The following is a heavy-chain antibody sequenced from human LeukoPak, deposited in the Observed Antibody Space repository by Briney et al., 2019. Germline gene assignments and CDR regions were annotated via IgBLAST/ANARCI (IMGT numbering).Heavy chain of an antibody. V-gene: IGHV3-15*01. CDR3: TTDPHYYDSSGYFFTPLS. D-gene: IGHD3-22*01. J-gene: IGHJ4*02. Sequence: GGSLRLSCAASGFTFSNAWMSWVRQAPGKGLEWVGRIRRDADGGTTDYAAHVKGRFTNSRDDSTNTLYLQMNSLKTEDTAVYYCTTDPHYYDSSGYFFTPLSWGRGPLVTVPS. CDR2: IRRDADGGTT. CDR1: GFTFSNAW.